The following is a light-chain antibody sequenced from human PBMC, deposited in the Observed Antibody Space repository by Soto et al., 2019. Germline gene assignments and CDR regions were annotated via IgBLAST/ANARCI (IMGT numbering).Light chain of an antibody. V-gene: IGLV2-8*01. CDR1: SSDVGGYNY. CDR3: VLYMGSGIWV. CDR2: EVN. Sequence: QSALTQPPSASGSPGQSVAISCTGTSSDVGGYNYVSWYQQHPGKAPKLMIYEVNKRPSGVPDRFSGSKSGNTASLTVSGLQAEDEADYYCVLYMGSGIWVFGGGTKLTVL. J-gene: IGLJ3*02.